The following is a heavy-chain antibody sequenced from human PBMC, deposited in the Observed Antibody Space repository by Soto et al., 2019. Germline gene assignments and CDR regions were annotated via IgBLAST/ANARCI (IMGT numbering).Heavy chain of an antibody. CDR1: GGSISSSNW. CDR2: IYHSGST. CDR3: ARESTMVRGVNLTPNYGMDV. D-gene: IGHD3-10*01. V-gene: IGHV4-4*02. Sequence: SETLSLTCAGSGGSISSSNWWSWVRQPPGKGLEWIGEIYHSGSTNYNPSLKSRVTISVDKSKNQFSLKLSSVTAADTAVYYCARESTMVRGVNLTPNYGMDVWGQGTTVTVSS. J-gene: IGHJ6*02.